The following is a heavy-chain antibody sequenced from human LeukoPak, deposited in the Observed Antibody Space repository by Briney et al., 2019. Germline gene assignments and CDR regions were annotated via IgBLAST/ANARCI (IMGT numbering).Heavy chain of an antibody. V-gene: IGHV3-21*01. J-gene: IGHJ4*02. CDR2: ITGSGSYI. CDR1: GFASSSYT. D-gene: IGHD5-24*01. CDR3: ARVSSEMRDY. Sequence: GGSLRLSCAASGFASSSYTMNWVRQAPGKGLDWVSSITGSGSYIFYADSVKGRFTISRDNAKNSLYLQMNSLRAEDAAVYYCARVSSEMRDYWGQGTLVTVSS.